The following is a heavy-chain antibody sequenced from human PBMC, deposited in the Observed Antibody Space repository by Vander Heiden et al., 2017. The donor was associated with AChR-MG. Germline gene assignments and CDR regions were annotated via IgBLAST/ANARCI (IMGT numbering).Heavy chain of an antibody. V-gene: IGHV4-34*01. CDR3: ARTVVRGVIGYYYGMDV. CDR2: INHSGST. CDR1: GGSFSGYS. D-gene: IGHD3-10*01. J-gene: IGHJ6*02. Sequence: QVQLQQWGAGLLKPSETLSLTCAVYGGSFSGYSWSWIRQPPGKGLEWIGEINHSGSTNYNPSLKSRVTISVDTSKNQFSLKLSSVTAADTAVYYCARTVVRGVIGYYYGMDVWGQGTTVTVSS.